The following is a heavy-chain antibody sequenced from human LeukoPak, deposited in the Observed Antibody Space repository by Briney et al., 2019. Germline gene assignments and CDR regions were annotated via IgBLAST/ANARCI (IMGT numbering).Heavy chain of an antibody. CDR1: GFTFSSYA. J-gene: IGHJ3*02. CDR3: AKAISDDDILTGYYLSAFDI. CDR2: ISGSGGST. D-gene: IGHD3-9*01. V-gene: IGHV3-23*01. Sequence: PGGSLRLSCAASGFTFSSYAMSWVRQAPGKGLEWVSVISGSGGSTYYADSVKGRFTISRDNSKNTLYLLLNSLRAEDTAVYYCAKAISDDDILTGYYLSAFDIWGQGTMVTVSS.